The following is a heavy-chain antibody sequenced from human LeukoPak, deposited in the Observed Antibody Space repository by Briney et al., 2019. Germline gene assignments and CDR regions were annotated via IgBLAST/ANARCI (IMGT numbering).Heavy chain of an antibody. D-gene: IGHD3-22*01. CDR1: GFTFSSHW. J-gene: IGHJ4*02. CDR2: ISSDGSST. CDR3: ATDPDSSGYYYPIFDY. V-gene: IGHV3-74*01. Sequence: GGSLRLSCAASGFTFSSHWMHWVRQAPGKGLVWVSRISSDGSSTNYADSVKGRFTISRDNSKNTLYLQINSLRAEDTAVYYCATDPDSSGYYYPIFDYWGQGTLVTVSS.